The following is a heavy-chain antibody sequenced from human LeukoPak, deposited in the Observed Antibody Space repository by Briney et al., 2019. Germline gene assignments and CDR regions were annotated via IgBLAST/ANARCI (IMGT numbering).Heavy chain of an antibody. CDR3: ARDLEYSGSFFDY. Sequence: PGGSLRLPCAASGFTFSDYYMSWIRQAPGKGLEWVSYISSSGSTIYYADSVKGRFTISRDNAKNSLYLQMNSLRAEDTAVYYCARDLEYSGSFFDYWGQGTLVTVSS. J-gene: IGHJ4*02. D-gene: IGHD1-26*01. CDR1: GFTFSDYY. V-gene: IGHV3-11*01. CDR2: ISSSGSTI.